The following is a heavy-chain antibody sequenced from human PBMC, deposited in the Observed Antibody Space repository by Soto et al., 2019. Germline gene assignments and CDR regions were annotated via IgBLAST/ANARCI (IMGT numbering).Heavy chain of an antibody. J-gene: IGHJ4*02. CDR3: AKDRNYYDSSGYDY. D-gene: IGHD3-22*01. CDR1: GFTFSSCS. V-gene: IGHV3-23*01. CDR2: IIGSGGST. Sequence: GGSLRLSCASSGFTFSSCSMNWVRQAPGKGLEWVSTIIGSGGSTYYADSVKDRFSVSRDNSKNTLYLQMNSLRAEDTAVYYCAKDRNYYDSSGYDYWGQGTLVTVSS.